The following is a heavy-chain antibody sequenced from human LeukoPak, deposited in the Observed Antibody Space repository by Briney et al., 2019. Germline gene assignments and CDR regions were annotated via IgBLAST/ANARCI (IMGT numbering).Heavy chain of an antibody. Sequence: PGGSLRLSCAASGFTFSSYAMHWVRQAPGKGLEWVAVISYDGSNKYYADSVEGRFTISRDNSKNTLYLQMNSLRAEDTAVYYCARQDGYNYYYWGQGTLVTVSS. CDR1: GFTFSSYA. J-gene: IGHJ4*02. D-gene: IGHD5-24*01. V-gene: IGHV3-30-3*01. CDR2: ISYDGSNK. CDR3: ARQDGYNYYY.